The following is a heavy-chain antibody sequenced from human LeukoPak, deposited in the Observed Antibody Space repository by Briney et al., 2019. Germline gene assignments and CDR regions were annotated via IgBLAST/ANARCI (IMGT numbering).Heavy chain of an antibody. Sequence: SGGSLRLSCAASGFTFSDYYMSWIRQAPGKGLEWVSYISSSSYTNYADSVKGRFTISRDNAKNSLYLQMNSLRAEDTAVYYCARDTLGSRGSSWYNYWGQGTLVTVSS. CDR3: ARDTLGSRGSSWYNY. D-gene: IGHD6-13*01. J-gene: IGHJ4*02. V-gene: IGHV3-11*06. CDR2: ISSSSYT. CDR1: GFTFSDYY.